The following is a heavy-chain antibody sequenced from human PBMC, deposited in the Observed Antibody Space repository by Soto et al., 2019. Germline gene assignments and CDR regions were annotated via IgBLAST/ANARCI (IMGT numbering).Heavy chain of an antibody. CDR3: AKDWARITMVRGVHDY. CDR1: GFTFSSYG. Sequence: QVQLVESGGGVVQPGRSLRLSCAASGFTFSSYGMHWVRQAPGKGLEWVAVISYDGSNKYYADSVKGRFTISRDNSKNTLYLQMNSLRAEDTAVYYCAKDWARITMVRGVHDYWGQGTPVTVSS. D-gene: IGHD3-10*01. J-gene: IGHJ4*02. CDR2: ISYDGSNK. V-gene: IGHV3-30*18.